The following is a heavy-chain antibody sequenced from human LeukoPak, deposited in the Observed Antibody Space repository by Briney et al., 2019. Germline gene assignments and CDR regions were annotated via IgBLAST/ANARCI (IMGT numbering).Heavy chain of an antibody. CDR3: AELVTLNF. V-gene: IGHV3-23*01. D-gene: IGHD2-21*02. Sequence: GGSLRLSCAASGFTFSSFVMSWVRQAPGKGLERVSGVSASGSSRFYADSVKGRFTVSRDNSKNTLYLQMNSLRVEDTAVYYCAELVTLNFWGQGTLVTVSS. CDR1: GFTFSSFV. J-gene: IGHJ4*02. CDR2: VSASGSSR.